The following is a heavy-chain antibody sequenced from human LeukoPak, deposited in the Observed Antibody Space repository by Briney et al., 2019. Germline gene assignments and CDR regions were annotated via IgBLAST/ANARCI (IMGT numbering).Heavy chain of an antibody. Sequence: PGGSLRLSCAASGFTFSSYSMNWVRQAPGKGLEWVSYISSSSSTIYYADSVKGRFTISRDNSKNTLYLQMSSLRTEATAMYYCAKVPETTVTDDAFDIWGQGTMATDSS. CDR1: GFTFSSYS. D-gene: IGHD4-17*01. CDR3: AKVPETTVTDDAFDI. V-gene: IGHV3-48*01. J-gene: IGHJ3*02. CDR2: ISSSSSTI.